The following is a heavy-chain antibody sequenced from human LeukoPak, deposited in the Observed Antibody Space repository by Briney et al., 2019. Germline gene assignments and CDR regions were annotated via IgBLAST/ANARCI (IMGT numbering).Heavy chain of an antibody. J-gene: IGHJ4*02. D-gene: IGHD6-13*01. CDR3: AKDHSGYSCSWYGY. Sequence: PGGSLRLSFSASGFTFSSYAMSWVRQAPGKGLKWVSAISGSGSSTYYADSVKGRFTISRDTSKNTRYLQMNSLRAEDTAVYYCAKDHSGYSCSWYGYWGQGTLVTVSS. CDR1: GFTFSSYA. V-gene: IGHV3-23*01. CDR2: ISGSGSST.